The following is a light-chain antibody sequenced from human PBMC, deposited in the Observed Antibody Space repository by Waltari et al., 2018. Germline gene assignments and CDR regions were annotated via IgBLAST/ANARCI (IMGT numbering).Light chain of an antibody. CDR2: WAS. Sequence: DIVMTQSPDSLAVSLGVRATINCKSSQTLFYSSNNKNYLAWYQLKPGQPPKLLIFWASTRESGVPDRFSGSGSATDFTLTIDTLQAEDVAVYYCQQYYTTPTFGQGTKVEIK. CDR1: QTLFYSSNNKNY. J-gene: IGKJ1*01. V-gene: IGKV4-1*01. CDR3: QQYYTTPT.